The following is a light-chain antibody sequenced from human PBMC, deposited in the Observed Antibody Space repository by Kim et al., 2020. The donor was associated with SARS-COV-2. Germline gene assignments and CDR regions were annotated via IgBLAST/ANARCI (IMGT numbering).Light chain of an antibody. CDR1: SSNIAYNT. J-gene: IGLJ3*02. CDR3: AAWDDSLNAWV. V-gene: IGLV1-44*01. Sequence: QSVLTQPPSASGTPGQRVTISCSGSSSNIAYNTVSWYQQLPGTAPKLLIYTNNQRPSGVPDRFSGSKSGTSASLAISGLQSEDEADYYCAAWDDSLNAWVFGGGTKLTVL. CDR2: TNN.